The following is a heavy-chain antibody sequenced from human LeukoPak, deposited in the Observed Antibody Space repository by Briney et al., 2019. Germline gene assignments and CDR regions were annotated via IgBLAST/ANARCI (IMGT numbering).Heavy chain of an antibody. Sequence: ASVKVSCKASGYTFTSYDINWVRQATGQGLEWRGWMNANSGNTGYAQKFQGRVSMTRNTSIRIAYMELSSLRSEDTAVYYCARWLQLEGIDYWGQGTLVTVSS. CDR3: ARWLQLEGIDY. D-gene: IGHD5-12*01. CDR1: GYTFTSYD. J-gene: IGHJ4*02. V-gene: IGHV1-8*01. CDR2: MNANSGNT.